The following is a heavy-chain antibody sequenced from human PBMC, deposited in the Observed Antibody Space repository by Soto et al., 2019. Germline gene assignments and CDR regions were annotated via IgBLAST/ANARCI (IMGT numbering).Heavy chain of an antibody. D-gene: IGHD3-9*01. CDR2: ISAYNGNT. Sequence: AASVKVSCKASGYTFTSYGISWVRQAPGQGLEWMGWISAYNGNTNYAQKLQGRVTMTTDTSTSTAYMELRSLRSDDTAVYYCARDSLGPSDILTGLYVYWGQGTLVTVSS. J-gene: IGHJ4*02. CDR3: ARDSLGPSDILTGLYVY. CDR1: GYTFTSYG. V-gene: IGHV1-18*01.